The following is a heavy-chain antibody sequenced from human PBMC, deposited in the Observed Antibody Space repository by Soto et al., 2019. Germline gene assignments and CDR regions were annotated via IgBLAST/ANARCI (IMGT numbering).Heavy chain of an antibody. J-gene: IGHJ4*02. Sequence: SETLSLTCAVYGGSFSGYYCTWIRQPPGTGLEWIGEINHSGSTYHNPSLKRRVTMSVDTAKNQFSLKLSSVTAADTAVYYCARHRYSYGVYYFDYWGQGTLVTVS. V-gene: IGHV4-34*01. CDR2: INHSGST. CDR1: GGSFSGYY. D-gene: IGHD5-18*01. CDR3: ARHRYSYGVYYFDY.